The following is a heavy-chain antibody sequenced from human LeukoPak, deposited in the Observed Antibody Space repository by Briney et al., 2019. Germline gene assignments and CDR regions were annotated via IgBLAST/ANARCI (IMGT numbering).Heavy chain of an antibody. CDR1: GFTFSSYS. CDR2: ISSSSSYI. V-gene: IGHV3-21*01. CDR3: ARVSCRSTSCLYYYYYMDV. D-gene: IGHD2-2*01. Sequence: GGSLRLSCAASGFTFSSYSMNWVRQAPGKGLEWVSSISSSSSYIYYADSVKGRFTISRDNAKNTLYLQMNSLRAEDTALYYCARVSCRSTSCLYYYYYMDVWGKGTTVTISS. J-gene: IGHJ6*03.